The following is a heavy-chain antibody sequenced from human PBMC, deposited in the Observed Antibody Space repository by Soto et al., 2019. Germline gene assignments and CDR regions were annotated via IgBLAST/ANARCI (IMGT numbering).Heavy chain of an antibody. CDR2: INHSGST. D-gene: IGHD1-26*01. V-gene: IGHV4-34*01. CDR3: ARVMWELLGYGMDV. CDR1: GGSFSGYY. Sequence: SETLSLSCAVYGGSFSGYYWSWIRQPPGKGLEWIGEINHSGSTNYNPSLKSRVTISVDTSKNQFSLKLSSVTAADTAVYYCARVMWELLGYGMDVWGQGTTVT. J-gene: IGHJ6*02.